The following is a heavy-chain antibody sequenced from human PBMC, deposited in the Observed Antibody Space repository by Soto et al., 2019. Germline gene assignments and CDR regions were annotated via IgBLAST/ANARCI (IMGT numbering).Heavy chain of an antibody. J-gene: IGHJ6*02. Sequence: SVKVSCKASGGTFSSYAISWVRQAPGQGLEWMGGIIPIFGTANYAQKFQGRVTITADESTSTAYMELSSLRSEDTAVYYCAKRQYYYGSGSSYTLGGNYYYGMDVWGQGTTVTVSS. D-gene: IGHD3-10*01. CDR1: GGTFSSYA. CDR3: AKRQYYYGSGSSYTLGGNYYYGMDV. V-gene: IGHV1-69*13. CDR2: IIPIFGTA.